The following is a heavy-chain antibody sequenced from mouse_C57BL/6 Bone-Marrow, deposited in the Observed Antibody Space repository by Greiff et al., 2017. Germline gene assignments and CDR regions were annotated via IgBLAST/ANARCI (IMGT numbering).Heavy chain of an antibody. V-gene: IGHV5-6*02. Sequence: EVKLVESGGDLVKPGGSLKLSCAASGFTFSSYGMSWVRQTPDKRLEWVATISSGGSYTYYPDSVKGRFTISRDNAKNTLYLQRSRLKSEDTAMYYGARQDTSVPQFAYWGQGTLVTVSA. CDR1: GFTFSSYG. CDR3: ARQDTSVPQFAY. CDR2: ISSGGSYT. J-gene: IGHJ3*01.